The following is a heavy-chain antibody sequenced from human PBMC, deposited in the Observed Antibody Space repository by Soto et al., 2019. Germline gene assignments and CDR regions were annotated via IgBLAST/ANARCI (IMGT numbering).Heavy chain of an antibody. CDR2: ISWNSGRI. Sequence: EVQLVESGGGLVQPGRSLRLSCAASGFTFDDYAMHWVRQAPGKGLEWVSIISWNSGRIGYADSVKGRFTISRDNAKNSLYLQMNRLRAEDTALYYCANDKWELSYYFDHWGQGTLVTVSS. D-gene: IGHD1-26*01. CDR1: GFTFDDYA. CDR3: ANDKWELSYYFDH. V-gene: IGHV3-9*01. J-gene: IGHJ4*02.